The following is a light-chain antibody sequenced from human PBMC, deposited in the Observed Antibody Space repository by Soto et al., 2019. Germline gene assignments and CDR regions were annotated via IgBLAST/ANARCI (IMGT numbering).Light chain of an antibody. CDR2: LNSDGSH. J-gene: IGLJ3*02. V-gene: IGLV4-69*01. Sequence: QPVLTQSPSASASLGASVTVSCTLSSAHSSNAVAWHQQQPEKGPRYLMRLNSDGSHSKGDGIPDRFTGSSSGADRYLTISSLQSEDEADYYCQTWGTGIVVFGGGTKVTVL. CDR1: SAHSSNA. CDR3: QTWGTGIVV.